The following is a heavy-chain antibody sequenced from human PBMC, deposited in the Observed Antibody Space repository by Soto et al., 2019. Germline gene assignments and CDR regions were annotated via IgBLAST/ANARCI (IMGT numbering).Heavy chain of an antibody. CDR2: INAGNGNT. CDR1: GYTFTSYA. Sequence: ASVKVSCKASGYTFTSYAMHWVRQAPGQRLEWMGWINAGNGNTKYSQKFQGRVTITRDTSASTAYMELSSLRSEDTAVYYCARDPGGYCSSTSCPPPFDYWGQGTLVTSPQ. CDR3: ARDPGGYCSSTSCPPPFDY. J-gene: IGHJ4*02. D-gene: IGHD2-2*01. V-gene: IGHV1-3*01.